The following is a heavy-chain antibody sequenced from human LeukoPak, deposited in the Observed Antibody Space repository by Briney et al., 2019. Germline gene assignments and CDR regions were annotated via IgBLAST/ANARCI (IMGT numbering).Heavy chain of an antibody. J-gene: IGHJ4*02. Sequence: GASVKVSCKASGGTFSSYAISWVRQAPGQGLEWMGGIIPIFGTANYAQKFQGRVTITADKSTSTAYVELSSLRSEDTAVYYCARYYDILTGGYYFDYWGQGTLVTVSS. CDR3: ARYYDILTGGYYFDY. D-gene: IGHD3-9*01. CDR1: GGTFSSYA. V-gene: IGHV1-69*06. CDR2: IIPIFGTA.